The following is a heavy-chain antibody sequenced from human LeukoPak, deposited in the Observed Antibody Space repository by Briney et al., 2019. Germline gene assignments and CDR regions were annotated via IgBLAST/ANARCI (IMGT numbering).Heavy chain of an antibody. V-gene: IGHV4-59*01. CDR1: GGSISSYY. Sequence: PSETLSLTCTVSGGSISSYYWSWIRQPPGKELEWIGYIYYSGSTNYNPSLKSRVTISVDTSKNQFSLKLSSVTAADTAVYYCARFGGYSYGSAADYWGQGTLVTVSS. CDR3: ARFGGYSYGSAADY. J-gene: IGHJ4*02. D-gene: IGHD5-18*01. CDR2: IYYSGST.